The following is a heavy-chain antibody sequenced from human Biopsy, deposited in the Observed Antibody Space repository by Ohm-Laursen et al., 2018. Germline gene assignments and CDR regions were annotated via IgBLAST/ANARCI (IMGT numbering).Heavy chain of an antibody. CDR3: ARVEAGTYDALDI. V-gene: IGHV4-59*01. Sequence: TLSLTCGVSGGSMTGYEWSWIRLAPGKGLEWIGYIYYGGGTKYNPSLASRVTFSVDMSKSQFSLKLYSVTAADTAVYYCARVEAGTYDALDIWGQGTLVAVSA. CDR1: GGSMTGYE. J-gene: IGHJ3*02. CDR2: IYYGGGT. D-gene: IGHD1-26*01.